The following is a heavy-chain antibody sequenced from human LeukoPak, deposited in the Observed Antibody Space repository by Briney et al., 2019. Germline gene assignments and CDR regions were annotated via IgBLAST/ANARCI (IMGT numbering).Heavy chain of an antibody. CDR3: VRDQLSRSGDWYFGL. Sequence: GGSLRLSCAASGFIFSRYGMHWVRQAPGKGPEWVAVIWYDGSNQYYADSVKGRFTISRDNSKNTLYLQMNSLRAEDTGVYYCVRDQLSRSGDWYFGLWGRGTLVSVSS. CDR2: IWYDGSNQ. D-gene: IGHD5-24*01. CDR1: GFIFSRYG. V-gene: IGHV3-33*01. J-gene: IGHJ2*01.